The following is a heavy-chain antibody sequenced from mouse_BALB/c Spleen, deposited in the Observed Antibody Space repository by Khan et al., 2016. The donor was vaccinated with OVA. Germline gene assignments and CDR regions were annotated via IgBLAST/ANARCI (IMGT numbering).Heavy chain of an antibody. J-gene: IGHJ3*01. V-gene: IGHV1-7*01. CDR1: GYTFTAYW. D-gene: IGHD1-1*02. CDR3: ARRGLIGIFAY. CDR2: IDPSTSYT. Sequence: LEESGAEVAKPGASVKMSCKASGYTFTAYWIHWVKQRPGQGLEWIGYIDPSTSYTEYNQKFKDKATLTTDKSSRTAYMQLSSLTSEDSAVYYCARRGLIGIFAYWGQGTLVTVSA.